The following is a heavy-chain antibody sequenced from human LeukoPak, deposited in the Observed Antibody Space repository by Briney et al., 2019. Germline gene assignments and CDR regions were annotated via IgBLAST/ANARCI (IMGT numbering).Heavy chain of an antibody. D-gene: IGHD3-10*01. V-gene: IGHV4-38-2*01. CDR1: GYSISSGYY. J-gene: IGHJ4*02. Sequence: KPAETLSLTCAVSGYSISSGYYCGWIRQPPGKGLEWIGSIYHSGSTYYNRSLKSRVTISVVTYKNRFSLKLSSVTAADTAVYYCASYRGVLDYWGQGTLVTVSS. CDR2: IYHSGST. CDR3: ASYRGVLDY.